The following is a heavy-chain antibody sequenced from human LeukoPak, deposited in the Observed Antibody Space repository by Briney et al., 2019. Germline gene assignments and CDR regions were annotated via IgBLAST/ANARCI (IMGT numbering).Heavy chain of an antibody. J-gene: IGHJ3*02. D-gene: IGHD3-22*01. CDR3: ARHPSNYYDSSGYHDAFDI. CDR1: GFTLSSYS. V-gene: IGHV3-21*01. CDR2: TSSSSSYI. Sequence: MPGGSLRLSCAASGFTLSSYSMNWVRRAPGKGLEWVSSTSSSSSYIYYADSVKGRLTISRDNAKNSLYLQMNSLRAEDTAVYYCARHPSNYYDSSGYHDAFDIWGQGTMITVSS.